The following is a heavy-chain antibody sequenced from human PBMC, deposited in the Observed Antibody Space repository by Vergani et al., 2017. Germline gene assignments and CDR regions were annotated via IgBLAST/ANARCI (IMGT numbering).Heavy chain of an antibody. Sequence: EVQLVESGGGVVRPGGSLRLSCAASGFTFDDYGMNWVRQAPGKGLEWVSYISSSSSTIYYADSLKGLFTISRDNAKNSLYLQMNSLRAEDTAVYYCARAGGSYYYYYYMDVWGKGTTVTVSS. CDR2: ISSSSSTI. CDR3: ARAGGSYYYYYYMDV. CDR1: GFTFDDYG. J-gene: IGHJ6*03. D-gene: IGHD1-26*01. V-gene: IGHV3-48*01.